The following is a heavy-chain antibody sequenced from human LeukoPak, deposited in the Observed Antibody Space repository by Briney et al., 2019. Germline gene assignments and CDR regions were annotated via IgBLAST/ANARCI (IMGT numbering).Heavy chain of an antibody. D-gene: IGHD6-13*01. Sequence: GGSLRLSSAASGFTFSSYAMSWVRQAPGKGLEWVSAISGSGGSTYYADSVKGRFTISRDNSKNTLYLQMNSLRAEDTAVYYCAKDNFAAAGKDEDYWGQGTLVTVSS. J-gene: IGHJ4*02. V-gene: IGHV3-23*01. CDR2: ISGSGGST. CDR1: GFTFSSYA. CDR3: AKDNFAAAGKDEDY.